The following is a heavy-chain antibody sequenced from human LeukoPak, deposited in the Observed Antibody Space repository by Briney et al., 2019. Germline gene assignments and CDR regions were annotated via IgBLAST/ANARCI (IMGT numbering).Heavy chain of an antibody. CDR1: GFTFNNYA. D-gene: IGHD3-16*01. CDR3: AKDDDWGRYKH. V-gene: IGHV3-23*01. Sequence: PGGSLRLSCAASGFTFNNYAMTWVRQAPGKGLEWVSSISGSGSNTYYADSVKGRFTIPRDNSKNTQSLQMNSLRAEDTAVYYCAKDDDWGRYKHWGQGTLVTVSS. CDR2: ISGSGSNT. J-gene: IGHJ1*01.